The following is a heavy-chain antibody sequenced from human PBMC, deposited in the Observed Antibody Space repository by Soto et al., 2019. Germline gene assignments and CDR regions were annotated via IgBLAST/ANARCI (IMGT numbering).Heavy chain of an antibody. Sequence: SETLSLTCAVSGGSISSGGYYWSWIRQHPGKGLEWIGYIYYSGSTYYNPSLKSRVTISVDTSKNQFSLKLSSVTAADTAVYYCARAGQQLVQNWYFDLWGRGTLVTVS. V-gene: IGHV4-31*11. CDR3: ARAGQQLVQNWYFDL. CDR1: GGSISSGGYY. J-gene: IGHJ2*01. D-gene: IGHD6-13*01. CDR2: IYYSGST.